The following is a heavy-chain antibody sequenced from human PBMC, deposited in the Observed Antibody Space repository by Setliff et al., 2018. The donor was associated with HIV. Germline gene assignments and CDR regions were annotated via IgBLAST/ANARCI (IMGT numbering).Heavy chain of an antibody. Sequence: GGSRRLSCAASGFTFNAFSMHWVRQAPGKGLEWVSLINKDGHHTLYADSGKGRFTIARDNAKNSLSLQMNSLRGEDTAVDYCARGRPTGYFACWGQGTLVTVSS. CDR2: INKDGHHT. D-gene: IGHD1-1*01. V-gene: IGHV3-43*01. CDR3: ARGRPTGYFAC. CDR1: GFTFNAFS. J-gene: IGHJ4*02.